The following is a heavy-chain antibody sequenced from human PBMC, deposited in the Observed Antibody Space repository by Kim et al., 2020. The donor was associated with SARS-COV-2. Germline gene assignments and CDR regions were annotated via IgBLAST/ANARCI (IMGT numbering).Heavy chain of an antibody. D-gene: IGHD3-3*01. Sequence: KSRVTISVDTSKNQFSLKLSSVTAADTAVYYCARLTRITIFGVTNTPFDYWGQGTLVTVSS. V-gene: IGHV4-39*01. J-gene: IGHJ4*02. CDR3: ARLTRITIFGVTNTPFDY.